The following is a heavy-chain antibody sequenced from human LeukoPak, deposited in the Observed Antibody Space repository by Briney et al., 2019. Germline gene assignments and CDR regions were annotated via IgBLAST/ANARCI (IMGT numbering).Heavy chain of an antibody. V-gene: IGHV4-61*02. D-gene: IGHD1-26*01. CDR3: ARGIVSPRFYDYMDV. CDR1: GGSINSGNYY. Sequence: SETLSLTCTVSGGSINSGNYYWTWIRQPAGKGLGWIGRFFATGSTSSSHNPSLSGRASISVDTSKNQFSLELNSVTAADSAVYFCARGIVSPRFYDYMDVWGKGTTVTVSS. J-gene: IGHJ6*03. CDR2: FFATGST.